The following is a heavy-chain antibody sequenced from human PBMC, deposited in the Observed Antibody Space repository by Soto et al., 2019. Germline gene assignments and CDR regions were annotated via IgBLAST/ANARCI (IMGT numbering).Heavy chain of an antibody. CDR2: IRSKANSYAA. Sequence: EVQLVESGGGLVQPGGSLKLSCAASGFTFSGSTMHWVRQASGKGLEWVGRIRSKANSYAATYGASMKGRFTISRDDSKNTAYLQMNSLKTEDTVVYYCTREGAAHDYWGQGTLVTVSS. V-gene: IGHV3-73*02. CDR1: GFTFSGST. D-gene: IGHD1-26*01. J-gene: IGHJ4*02. CDR3: TREGAAHDY.